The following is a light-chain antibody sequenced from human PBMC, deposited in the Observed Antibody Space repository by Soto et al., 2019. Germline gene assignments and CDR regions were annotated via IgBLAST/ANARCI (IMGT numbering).Light chain of an antibody. CDR2: DGS. J-gene: IGKJ1*01. Sequence: DIQMTQSPPTLSASVGDRVTITCRASQSIGTWLAWLQQKPGKAPKVLIYDGSNLESGVPSRFSGSGSGTEFTLTISSLQPDDFATYYCQQYNSYSTWTFGQGTKVDIK. CDR1: QSIGTW. V-gene: IGKV1-5*01. CDR3: QQYNSYSTWT.